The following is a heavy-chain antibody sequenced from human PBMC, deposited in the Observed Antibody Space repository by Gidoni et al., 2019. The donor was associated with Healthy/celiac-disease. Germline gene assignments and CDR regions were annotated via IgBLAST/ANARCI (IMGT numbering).Heavy chain of an antibody. J-gene: IGHJ3*02. CDR1: DGSFSGYY. CDR2: INHSGST. CDR3: ARLVVREAFDI. Sequence: QVQLQQWGAGLLKPSETLSLTCDAYDGSFSGYYRSWIRQPPGKGLEWIGEINHSGSTNYNPSLKSRVTISVDTSKNQFSLKLSSVTAADTAVYYCARLVVREAFDIWGQVTMVTVSS. V-gene: IGHV4-34*01. D-gene: IGHD2-8*02.